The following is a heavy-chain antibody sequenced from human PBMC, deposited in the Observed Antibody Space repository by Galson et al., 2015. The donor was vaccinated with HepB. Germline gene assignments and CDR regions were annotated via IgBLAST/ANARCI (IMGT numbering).Heavy chain of an antibody. V-gene: IGHV1-69*13. CDR3: ARRGRDGYRHFDY. Sequence: SVKVSCKASGGTFSSYAISWVRQAPGQGLEWMGGIIPIFGTANYAQKFQGRVTITADESTSTAYMELSSLKASDTAMYYCARRGRDGYRHFDYWGQGTLVTVSS. D-gene: IGHD5-24*01. CDR2: IIPIFGTA. J-gene: IGHJ4*02. CDR1: GGTFSSYA.